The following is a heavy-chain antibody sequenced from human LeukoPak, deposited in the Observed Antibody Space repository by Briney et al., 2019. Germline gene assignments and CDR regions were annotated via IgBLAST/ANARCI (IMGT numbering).Heavy chain of an antibody. CDR3: ASLYSSSYRDYYYYIAV. V-gene: IGHV3-21*01. CDR2: ITSSSSYK. CDR1: GFTLSDYS. D-gene: IGHD6-6*01. J-gene: IGHJ6*03. Sequence: PGGSLRLSCAASGFTLSDYSMIWVRQAPGKGLEWVSSITSSSSYKYYADSVKGRFTISRDNAKNSLYLQMNSLRAEDTAVYSCASLYSSSYRDYYYYIAVWGKGTTVIVSS.